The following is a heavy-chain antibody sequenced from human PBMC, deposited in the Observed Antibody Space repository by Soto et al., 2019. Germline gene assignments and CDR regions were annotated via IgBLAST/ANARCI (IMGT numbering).Heavy chain of an antibody. CDR3: ARGRIQLWYPFAY. V-gene: IGHV4-59*01. D-gene: IGHD5-18*01. CDR1: GGSISRYH. J-gene: IGHJ4*02. CDR2: IYYSGST. Sequence: SETLSITCTVSGGSISRYHWNWIRQPPGKGLEWIGYIYYSGSTNYTPSLKSRVTISVDTSKNQFSLKLSSVTAADTAVYYCARGRIQLWYPFAYWGQGTLVTVS.